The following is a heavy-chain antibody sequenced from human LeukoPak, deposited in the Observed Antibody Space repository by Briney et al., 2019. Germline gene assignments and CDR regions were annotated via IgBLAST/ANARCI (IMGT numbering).Heavy chain of an antibody. CDR1: GGSFSGYY. CDR3: ARDLLAVAGFYNWFDP. V-gene: IGHV4-34*01. D-gene: IGHD6-19*01. J-gene: IGHJ5*02. Sequence: PSGTLSLTCAVYGGSFSGYYWSWIRQPPGKGLEWIGEINHSGSTNYNPSLKSRVTISVDTSKNQFSLKLSSVTAADTAVYYCARDLLAVAGFYNWFDPWGQGTLVTVSS. CDR2: INHSGST.